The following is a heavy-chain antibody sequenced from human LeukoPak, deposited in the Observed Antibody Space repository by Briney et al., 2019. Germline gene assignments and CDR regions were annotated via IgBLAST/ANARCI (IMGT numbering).Heavy chain of an antibody. CDR1: GFTFSSYG. V-gene: IGHV3-30*02. CDR3: AKELYGYSYGDLLDY. D-gene: IGHD5-18*01. Sequence: PGGSLRLSCAASGFTFSSYGMHWVRQAPGKGLEWVAFIRYDGSNKYYADSVKGRFTISRDNSKNTLYLQMNSLRAEDTAVYYCAKELYGYSYGDLLDYWGQGTLVTVSS. CDR2: IRYDGSNK. J-gene: IGHJ4*02.